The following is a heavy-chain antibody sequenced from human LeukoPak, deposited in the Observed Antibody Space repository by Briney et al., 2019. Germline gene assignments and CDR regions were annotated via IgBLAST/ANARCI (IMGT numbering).Heavy chain of an antibody. CDR1: GFTFDDYG. Sequence: GGSLRLSCAASGFTFDDYGMSWVRQAPGKGLEWVAFIKGDGSAKKYVDSVKGRFTISRDNAKNSLFLQMNSLRAEDTAVYYCANGELPYSPPFDYWGQGTLVTVSS. CDR2: IKGDGSAK. CDR3: ANGELPYSPPFDY. J-gene: IGHJ4*02. D-gene: IGHD1-26*01. V-gene: IGHV3-7*01.